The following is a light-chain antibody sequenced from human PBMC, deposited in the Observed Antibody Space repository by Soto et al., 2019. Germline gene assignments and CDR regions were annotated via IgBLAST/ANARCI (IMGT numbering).Light chain of an antibody. CDR1: QRISSR. CDR3: QQYNSYSPYT. CDR2: KSS. V-gene: IGKV1-5*03. Sequence: DIQMTQSPSTLSASVGDSVTITCRASQRISSRLAWYQQKPGKAPKLLIYKSSSLESGGPSRFSGSGSGRAYTIPISSRQPDDFAAYYCQQYNSYSPYTFGQGTKLEIK. J-gene: IGKJ2*01.